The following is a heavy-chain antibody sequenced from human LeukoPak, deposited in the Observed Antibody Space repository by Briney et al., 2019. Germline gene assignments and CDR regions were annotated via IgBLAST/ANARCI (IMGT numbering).Heavy chain of an antibody. J-gene: IGHJ4*02. D-gene: IGHD6-13*01. CDR2: IKQDGSEK. V-gene: IGHV3-7*01. Sequence: PGGSLRLSCAASGFTFSTYWMSWVRQAPGKGLEWVANIKQDGSEKYYIYSVKDRFTISRDNAKNSLYLQMNSLRAEDTAMYYCARDSAGNDYWGQGTLVTVSS. CDR3: ARDSAGNDY. CDR1: GFTFSTYW.